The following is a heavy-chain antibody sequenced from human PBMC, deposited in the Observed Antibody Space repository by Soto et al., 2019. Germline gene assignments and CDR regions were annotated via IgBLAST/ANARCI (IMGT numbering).Heavy chain of an antibody. V-gene: IGHV1-2*02. CDR3: GSPRSGPSPDVGH. Sequence: ASVKVSCKASVFSVDTTYCIHWVRRAPGQGLEWMGSINPNSGDTNYAQNFQGRVTMTRDTSISTAYMEVSSLTSDDTAVYYCGSPRSGPSPDVGHWGHGTVVTVS. J-gene: IGHJ4*01. CDR2: INPNSGDT. CDR1: VFSVDTTYC. D-gene: IGHD2-15*01.